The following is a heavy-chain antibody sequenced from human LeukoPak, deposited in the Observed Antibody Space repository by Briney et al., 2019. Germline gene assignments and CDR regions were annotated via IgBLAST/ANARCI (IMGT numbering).Heavy chain of an antibody. CDR2: ISTSASIL. CDR1: GFTFTDYY. Sequence: GGSLRLSCAASGFTFTDYYMTWIRQAPGKGLECVSYISTSASILEYADSVKGRFTISRDNAKKAMYLQLNSLRVEDTAVYYRARNLRLCSGYDSCYYYMDVWGKGTTVTVSS. J-gene: IGHJ6*03. D-gene: IGHD5-12*01. CDR3: ARNLRLCSGYDSCYYYMDV. V-gene: IGHV3-11*01.